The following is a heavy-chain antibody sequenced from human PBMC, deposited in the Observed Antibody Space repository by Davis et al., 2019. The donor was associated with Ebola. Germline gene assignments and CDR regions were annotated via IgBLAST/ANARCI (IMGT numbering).Heavy chain of an antibody. Sequence: ASVKVSCKASGYTFTSYAMHWVRQAPGQGLEWMGWINPNSGGTNYAQKFQGWVTMTRDTSISTAYMELSRLRSDDTAVYYCARGGYYDFWSGHLYGMDVWGQGTTVTVSS. D-gene: IGHD3-3*01. CDR3: ARGGYYDFWSGHLYGMDV. V-gene: IGHV1-2*04. CDR1: GYTFTSYA. CDR2: INPNSGGT. J-gene: IGHJ6*02.